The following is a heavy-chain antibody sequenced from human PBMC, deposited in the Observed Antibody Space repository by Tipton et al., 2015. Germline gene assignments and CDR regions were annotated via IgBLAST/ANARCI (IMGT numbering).Heavy chain of an antibody. Sequence: SLRLSCAASGFTFISYGMHWVRQAPGKGLEWVAVISYDGDNKYYADSVKGRFTISRDNSKNTLYLQMNSLRAEDTAVYYCASPPLGFSSSWYPISYYYGMDVWGQGTTVTVSS. CDR2: ISYDGDNK. CDR3: ASPPLGFSSSWYPISYYYGMDV. D-gene: IGHD6-13*01. J-gene: IGHJ6*02. CDR1: GFTFISYG. V-gene: IGHV3-30*03.